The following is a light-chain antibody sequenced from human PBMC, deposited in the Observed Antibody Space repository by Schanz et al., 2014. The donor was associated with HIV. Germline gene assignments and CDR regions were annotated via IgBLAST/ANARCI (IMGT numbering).Light chain of an antibody. CDR2: EAS. Sequence: DIQMTQSPSTLSASVGDRITISCRASQSISEWLAWYQQRPGQAPNLLISEASTLESGVPSRFSGTGSGTEFTLTISSLQPDDFATYFCLHYNDFASTFGQGTKVEIK. J-gene: IGKJ2*01. V-gene: IGKV1-5*03. CDR1: QSISEW. CDR3: LHYNDFAST.